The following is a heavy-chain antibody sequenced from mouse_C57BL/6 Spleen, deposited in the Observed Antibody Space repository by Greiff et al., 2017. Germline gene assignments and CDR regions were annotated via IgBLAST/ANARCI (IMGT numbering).Heavy chain of an antibody. V-gene: IGHV2-6-1*01. CDR2: IWSDGST. D-gene: IGHD1-1*01. CDR1: GFSLTSYG. CDR3: ARHGFTTVVATDAMDY. J-gene: IGHJ4*01. Sequence: QVQLQQSGPGLVAPSQSLSITCTVSGFSLTSYGVHWVRQPPGKGLEWLVVIWSDGSTTYNSALKSRLSISKDNSKSQVFLKMNSLQTDDTAMYYCARHGFTTVVATDAMDYWGQGTSVTVSS.